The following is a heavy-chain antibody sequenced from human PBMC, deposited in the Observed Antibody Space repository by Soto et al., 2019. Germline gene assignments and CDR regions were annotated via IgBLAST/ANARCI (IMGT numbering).Heavy chain of an antibody. CDR1: GFTFSSYE. D-gene: IGHD4-17*01. CDR2: ISSSGSTI. V-gene: IGHV3-48*03. CDR3: ARGSTVVPNDY. Sequence: PGGSLRLSCAASGFTFSSYEMNWVRQAPGKGLEWVSYISSSGSTIYYADSVKGRFTISRDSAKNSLYLQMNSLRAEDTAVYYCARGSTVVPNDYWGQGTLVTVSS. J-gene: IGHJ4*02.